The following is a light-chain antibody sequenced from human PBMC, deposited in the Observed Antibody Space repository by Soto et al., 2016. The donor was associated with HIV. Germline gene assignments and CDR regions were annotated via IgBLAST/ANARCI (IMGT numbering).Light chain of an antibody. J-gene: IGKJ1*01. CDR1: QSVSVW. Sequence: DIQMTQFPSTLSASIGDRVTITCRASQSVSVWLAWYQQKPGTPPILLIYKVSTLESGVPSRFSGVGFGTDFTLTISTLQPEDSAIYYCQQYNTPPWTFGQGTKVEI. CDR3: QQYNTPPWT. CDR2: KVS. V-gene: IGKV1-5*03.